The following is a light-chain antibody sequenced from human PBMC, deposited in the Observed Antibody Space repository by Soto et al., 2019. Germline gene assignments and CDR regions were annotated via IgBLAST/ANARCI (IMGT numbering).Light chain of an antibody. V-gene: IGLV2-8*01. CDR3: SSYAGRDIWV. Sequence: QAVLTQPPSASGSRGQSVTISCTGTSVDINYVSWFQQHPGNAPKLIICEDTRRPSGVPDRFSGSKSGNTASLTVSGLQDDDEADYYCSSYAGRDIWVFGGGTKLTVL. J-gene: IGLJ3*02. CDR1: SVDINY. CDR2: EDT.